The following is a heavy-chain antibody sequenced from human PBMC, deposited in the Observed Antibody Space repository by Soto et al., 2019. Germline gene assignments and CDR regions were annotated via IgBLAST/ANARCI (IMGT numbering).Heavy chain of an antibody. D-gene: IGHD6-13*01. V-gene: IGHV3-23*01. CDR3: AKGGSSSWPSYYYGMDV. J-gene: IGHJ6*02. Sequence: GGSLRLSCAASGFTFSSYAMSWVRQAPGKGLEWVSAISGSGGSTYYADSVKGRFTISRDNSKNTLYLQMNSLRAEDTAVYYCAKGGSSSWPSYYYGMDVWGQGTTVTVSS. CDR2: ISGSGGST. CDR1: GFTFSSYA.